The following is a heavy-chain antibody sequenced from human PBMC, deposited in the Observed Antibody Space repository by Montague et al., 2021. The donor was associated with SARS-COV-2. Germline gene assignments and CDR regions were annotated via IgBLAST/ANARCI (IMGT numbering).Heavy chain of an antibody. D-gene: IGHD5-12*01. Sequence: QSGAEVKKPGESLKISCQGSGYSFTTYWIAWVRQVPGKGLEWMRMIFPHDSGTAYSPSFQGQVTMSVDRSTNTAFLQWKSLKASDSALYYCARGFAARRLEYRLWGQGTLVSVSS. V-gene: IGHV5-51*01. J-gene: IGHJ1*01. CDR2: IFPHDSGT. CDR1: GYSFTTYW. CDR3: ARGFAARRLEYRL.